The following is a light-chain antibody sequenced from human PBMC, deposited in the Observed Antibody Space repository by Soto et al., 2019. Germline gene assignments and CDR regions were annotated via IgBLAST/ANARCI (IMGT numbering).Light chain of an antibody. V-gene: IGKV3-15*01. CDR1: QSVSNN. J-gene: IGKJ4*01. Sequence: EIVMTQSPATLSVSPGERATLSCRASQSVSNNLAWYQQTPGQAPRLLIYDASTRATGIPARFSGSGYGTEFTLTISRLQSDDFAVYYFQHYNNWPLTFGGGTKVEIK. CDR2: DAS. CDR3: QHYNNWPLT.